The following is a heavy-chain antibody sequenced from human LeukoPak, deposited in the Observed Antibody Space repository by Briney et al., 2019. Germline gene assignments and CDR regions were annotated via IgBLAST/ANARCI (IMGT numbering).Heavy chain of an antibody. Sequence: GGSLRLSCAASGFTFSSYGMHWVRQAPGKGLEWVAVISYDGSNKYYADSVKGRFTISRDNSKNTLYLQMNSLRAEDTAVYYCATPKGGSGSHRAPLEYWGQGTLVTVSS. J-gene: IGHJ4*02. V-gene: IGHV3-30*03. D-gene: IGHD3-10*01. CDR1: GFTFSSYG. CDR3: ATPKGGSGSHRAPLEY. CDR2: ISYDGSNK.